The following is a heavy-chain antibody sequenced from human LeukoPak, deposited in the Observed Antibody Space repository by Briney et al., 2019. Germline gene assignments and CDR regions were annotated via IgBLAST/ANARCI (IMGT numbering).Heavy chain of an antibody. Sequence: GGSLRLSCAASGFTFSSYAMHWVRQAPGKGLEWVAVISYDGSNKYYADSVKGRFTISRDNSKNTLYLQMNSLRAEDTAVYYCAREDCSSTSCYIIHYYGMDVWGQGTTVTVSS. CDR1: GFTFSSYA. CDR2: ISYDGSNK. V-gene: IGHV3-30-3*01. CDR3: AREDCSSTSCYIIHYYGMDV. D-gene: IGHD2-2*02. J-gene: IGHJ6*02.